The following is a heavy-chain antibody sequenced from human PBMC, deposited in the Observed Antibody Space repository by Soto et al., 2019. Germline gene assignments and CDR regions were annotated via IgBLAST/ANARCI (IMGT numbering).Heavy chain of an antibody. V-gene: IGHV4-59*01. CDR3: ARDYGYSSSWYDY. D-gene: IGHD6-13*01. CDR2: IYYSGST. Sequence: QVQLQESGPGLVKPSETLSLTCTVSGGSISSYYWSWIRQPPGKGLEWIGYIYYSGSTNYNPSLKSRVTISVDTSKNQFSLKLSSVTAADTAVYYCARDYGYSSSWYDYWGQGTLVPVSS. CDR1: GGSISSYY. J-gene: IGHJ4*02.